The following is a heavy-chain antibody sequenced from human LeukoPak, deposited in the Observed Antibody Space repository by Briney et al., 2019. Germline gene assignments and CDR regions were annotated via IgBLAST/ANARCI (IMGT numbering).Heavy chain of an antibody. V-gene: IGHV4-61*02. Sequence: SQTLSLTCSVSGGSISSGRYYWTWIRQPAGKGLEWIGRLYTNDNANYDPSLESRVSISVDTSKSQFYLQLTSVTAADTAVYFCARGVVTDDYYMDVWGKGITVIVSS. CDR2: LYTNDNA. CDR3: ARGVVTDDYYMDV. D-gene: IGHD2-21*02. CDR1: GGSISSGRYY. J-gene: IGHJ6*03.